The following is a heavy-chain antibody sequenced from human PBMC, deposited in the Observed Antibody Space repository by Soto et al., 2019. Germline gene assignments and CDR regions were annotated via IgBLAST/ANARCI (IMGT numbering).Heavy chain of an antibody. Sequence: QVQLQQWGAGLLKPSETLSLTCAVDSGSFSTYYCSWTRQPPGKGLEWIGEIHPSGDTDYNPSLSHRFTISRDTSKNQFSRKLTSVTAAGAAVDVCSIGRDPHEGGRTWGQGTLVTVSS. V-gene: IGHV4-34*02. CDR2: IHPSGDT. CDR3: SIGRDPHEGGRT. CDR1: SGSFSTYY. J-gene: IGHJ5*02. D-gene: IGHD3-16*01.